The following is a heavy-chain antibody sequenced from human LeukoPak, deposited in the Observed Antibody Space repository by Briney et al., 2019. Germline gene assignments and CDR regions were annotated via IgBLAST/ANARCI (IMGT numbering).Heavy chain of an antibody. CDR3: AREDYYDSGSNDY. J-gene: IGHJ4*02. D-gene: IGHD3-22*01. V-gene: IGHV1-8*03. CDR2: MNPNSGIT. CDR1: GYTFTSYD. Sequence: ASVKVSCKASGYTFTSYDINWVRQATGQGLEWMGWMNPNSGITGYAQKFQGRVTISRNTSISIAYMELSSLRSEDTAVYYCAREDYYDSGSNDYWGQGTLVTVSS.